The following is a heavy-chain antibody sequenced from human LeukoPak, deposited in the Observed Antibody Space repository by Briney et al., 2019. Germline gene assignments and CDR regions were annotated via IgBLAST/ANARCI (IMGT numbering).Heavy chain of an antibody. Sequence: GGSLRLSCAASGFTFSSYSMNWVRQPPGKGLEWVSCISTSSSYIYYADSVKGRFTISRDNAKNSLYLHMNSLRAEDTAVYYCARVGLYYFDYWGQGTLVTVSS. CDR2: ISTSSSYI. CDR3: ARVGLYYFDY. J-gene: IGHJ4*02. V-gene: IGHV3-21*01. CDR1: GFTFSSYS.